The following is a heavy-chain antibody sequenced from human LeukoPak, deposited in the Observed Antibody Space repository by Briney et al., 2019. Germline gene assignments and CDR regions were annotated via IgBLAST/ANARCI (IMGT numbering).Heavy chain of an antibody. CDR3: ARSSSSWYNWFDP. CDR1: GGSFSGYY. D-gene: IGHD6-13*01. V-gene: IGHV4-34*01. J-gene: IGHJ5*02. CDR2: IYYSGST. Sequence: SETLSLTCAVYGGSFSGYYWSWIRQPPGKGLEWIGSIYYSGSTYYNPSLKSRVTISVDTSKNQFSLKLSSVTAADTAVYYCARSSSSWYNWFDPWGQGTLVTVSS.